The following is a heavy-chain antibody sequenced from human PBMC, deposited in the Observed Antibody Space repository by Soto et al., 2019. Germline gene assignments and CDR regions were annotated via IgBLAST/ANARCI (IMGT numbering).Heavy chain of an antibody. J-gene: IGHJ4*02. V-gene: IGHV4-59*08. D-gene: IGHD5-12*01. Sequence: SETLSLTCTVSGVSISNYYWSWIRQSPGKGLEWIGYIYYTGITNYNPSLKSRVTISVDTSNNQFSLRLTSVTAADTAVYYCAILPSIVATDDYFDCSGQRTLVTVSS. CDR3: AILPSIVATDDYFDC. CDR1: GVSISNYY. CDR2: IYYTGIT.